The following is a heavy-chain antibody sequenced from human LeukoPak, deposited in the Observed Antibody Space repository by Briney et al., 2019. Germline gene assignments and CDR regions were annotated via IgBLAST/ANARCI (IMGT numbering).Heavy chain of an antibody. V-gene: IGHV1-46*01. CDR2: INPSGGST. D-gene: IGHD3-22*01. CDR1: GYTFTSYY. CDR3: ARGYKAPTRQIDSSGYLIY. Sequence: GASVKVSCKASGYTFTSYYMHWVRQAPGQGLEWMGIINPSGGSTSYAQKFQGRVTMTRDTSTSTVYMEQSSLRSEDTAVYYCARGYKAPTRQIDSSGYLIYWGQGTLVTVSS. J-gene: IGHJ4*02.